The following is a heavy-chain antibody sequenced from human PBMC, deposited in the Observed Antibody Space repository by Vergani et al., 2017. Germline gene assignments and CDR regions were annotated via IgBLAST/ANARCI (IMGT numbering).Heavy chain of an antibody. V-gene: IGHV3-30-3*01. CDR1: GFTLTGYA. CDR3: ARDTVTGSRYFDY. J-gene: IGHJ4*02. D-gene: IGHD6-19*01. Sequence: QVQLVESGGGVVQPGRSLRLSCVASGFTLTGYAMHWVRQAPGKGLEWVAVISSDGSFEDYAESVKGRFSISRDNSKNTLYMEMNSLRPEDTAVYYCARDTVTGSRYFDYWGQGTLVTVSS. CDR2: ISSDGSFE.